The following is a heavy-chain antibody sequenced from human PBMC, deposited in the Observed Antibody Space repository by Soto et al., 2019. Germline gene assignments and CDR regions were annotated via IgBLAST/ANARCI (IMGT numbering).Heavy chain of an antibody. J-gene: IGHJ5*02. V-gene: IGHV3-73*01. CDR3: TRPLNSKYNWNDFDP. CDR1: GFTFSGSA. D-gene: IGHD1-20*01. CDR2: IRSKTNNYAT. Sequence: GGSLRLSCAASGFTFSGSAIHWVRQVSGKGLEWVGRIRSKTNNYATAYAASMRGRFTLSRDDSKNTAYLHMNSLEIEDTALYYCTRPLNSKYNWNDFDP.